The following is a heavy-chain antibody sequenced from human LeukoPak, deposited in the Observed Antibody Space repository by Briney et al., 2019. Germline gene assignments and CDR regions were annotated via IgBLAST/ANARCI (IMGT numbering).Heavy chain of an antibody. V-gene: IGHV3-48*04. D-gene: IGHD6-19*01. Sequence: GGSLRLSCAASGFIFSSYTMNWVRQAPGKGLEWVSYISGGSNVIWYADSVKGRFTISRDNSKNTLYLQMNSLRAEDTAVYYCARDKTEQWLVLEAFDIWGQGTVVTASS. CDR1: GFIFSSYT. CDR2: ISGGSNVI. J-gene: IGHJ3*02. CDR3: ARDKTEQWLVLEAFDI.